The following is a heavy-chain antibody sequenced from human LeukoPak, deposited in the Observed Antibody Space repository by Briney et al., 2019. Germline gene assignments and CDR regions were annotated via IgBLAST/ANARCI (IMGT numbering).Heavy chain of an antibody. J-gene: IGHJ5*02. V-gene: IGHV3-11*06. CDR2: ICSGSSYT. CDR1: GFSFSDYY. CDR3: ARGSVVVVAATPPNWFDP. Sequence: PGGCPRISCAAPGFSFSDYYMSWVRQAPGEGRGWVSYICSGSSYTNYADSVKGRFTISRDNPKNSLYLQMNSLRAEDTAVYYCARGSVVVVAATPPNWFDPWGQGTLVTVSS. D-gene: IGHD2-15*01.